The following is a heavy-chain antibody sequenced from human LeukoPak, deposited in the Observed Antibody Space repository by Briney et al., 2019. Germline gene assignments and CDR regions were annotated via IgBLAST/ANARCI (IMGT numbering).Heavy chain of an antibody. CDR3: ARVSGIEYSSGWWHAFDI. V-gene: IGHV3-30-3*01. J-gene: IGHJ3*02. CDR2: ISYDGSNK. D-gene: IGHD6-19*01. Sequence: TGGSLRLSCAASGFTLSSYAMHWVRQAPGKGLEWVAVISYDGSNKYYADSVKGRFTISRDNSKNTLYLQMNSLRAEDTAVYYCARVSGIEYSSGWWHAFDIWGQGTMVTVSS. CDR1: GFTLSSYA.